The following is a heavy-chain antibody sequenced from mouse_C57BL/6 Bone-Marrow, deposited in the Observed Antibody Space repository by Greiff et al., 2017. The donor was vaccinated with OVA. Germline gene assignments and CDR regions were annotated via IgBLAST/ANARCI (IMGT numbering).Heavy chain of an antibody. CDR3: TSYDGYYWFAY. CDR1: GFNIKDDY. Sequence: VQLQQSGAELVRPGASVKLSCTASGFNIKDDYMHWVKQRPEQGLEWIGWIDPENGDTEYASKFQGKATITADTSSNTAYLQLSSLTSDDTAVYYCTSYDGYYWFAYWGQGTLVTVSA. J-gene: IGHJ3*01. V-gene: IGHV14-4*01. CDR2: IDPENGDT. D-gene: IGHD2-3*01.